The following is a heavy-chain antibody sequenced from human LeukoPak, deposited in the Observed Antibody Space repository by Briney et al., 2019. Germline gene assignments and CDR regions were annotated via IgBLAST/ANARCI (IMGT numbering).Heavy chain of an antibody. J-gene: IGHJ3*02. CDR2: INSSGDYT. CDR3: ARVDDLDAFDI. CDR1: EFSFSSHS. D-gene: IGHD2-2*03. Sequence: GGSLRLSCAASEFSFSSHSMNWVRQAPGKGLEWVSTINSSGDYTCYADSVKGRFTISRDNAKNSLYLQMNSLRAEDTAVYYCARVDDLDAFDIWGQGTLVTVSS. V-gene: IGHV3-21*01.